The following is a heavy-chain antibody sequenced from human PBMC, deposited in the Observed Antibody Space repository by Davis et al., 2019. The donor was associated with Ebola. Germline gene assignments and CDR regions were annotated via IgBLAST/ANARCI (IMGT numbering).Heavy chain of an antibody. J-gene: IGHJ4*02. CDR3: ARAVKRIAETYYFDY. CDR1: GFTFSSYS. Sequence: GESLKISCAASGFTFSSYSMNWVRQAPGKGLEWVSYISSSSSTIYYADSVKGRFTISRDNAKNSLYLQMNSLRDEDTAVYYCARAVKRIAETYYFDYWGQGTLVTVSS. V-gene: IGHV3-48*02. CDR2: ISSSSSTI. D-gene: IGHD6-13*01.